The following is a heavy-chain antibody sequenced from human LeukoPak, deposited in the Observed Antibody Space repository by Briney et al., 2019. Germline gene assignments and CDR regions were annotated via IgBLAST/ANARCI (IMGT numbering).Heavy chain of an antibody. CDR1: GFTFSSYS. CDR3: ASDHGYYYDSSGSD. CDR2: ISSSSSYI. V-gene: IGHV3-21*01. D-gene: IGHD3-22*01. J-gene: IGHJ4*02. Sequence: RAGGSLRLSCAASGFTFSSYSMNWVRQAPGKGLEWVSSISSSSSYIYYADSVKGRFTISRDNAKNSLYLQMNSLRAEDTAVYYCASDHGYYYDSSGSDWGQGTLVTVSS.